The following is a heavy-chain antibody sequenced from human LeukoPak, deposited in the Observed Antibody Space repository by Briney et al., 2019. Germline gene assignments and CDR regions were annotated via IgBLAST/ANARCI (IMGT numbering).Heavy chain of an antibody. CDR3: ATRGSDVWSGFDY. CDR1: GNTLRELP. D-gene: IGHD3-3*01. CDR2: FDPENAEI. J-gene: IGHJ4*02. Sequence: GASVKVSCKLSGNTLRELPIQWVRQAGGKGLEWMAGFDPENAEIVYAQKFQGRVTMTEDTSTNTAYMELTSLTSDDTALYYCATRGSDVWSGFDYWGQGTQVTVSS. V-gene: IGHV1-24*01.